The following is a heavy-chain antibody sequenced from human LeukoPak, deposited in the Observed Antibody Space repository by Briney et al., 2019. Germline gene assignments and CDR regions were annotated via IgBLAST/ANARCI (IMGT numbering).Heavy chain of an antibody. D-gene: IGHD6-13*01. J-gene: IGHJ4*02. Sequence: GGSLRLSCAASGFTFSSSAMSWVRQVPGKGLEWVSGISASGGSTYYADSVKGRFTISRDNSKNTLYLQMNSLRAEDTAVYYCAKGPTMAAGTDWGQGTLVTVSS. CDR3: AKGPTMAAGTD. CDR1: GFTFSSSA. CDR2: ISASGGST. V-gene: IGHV3-23*01.